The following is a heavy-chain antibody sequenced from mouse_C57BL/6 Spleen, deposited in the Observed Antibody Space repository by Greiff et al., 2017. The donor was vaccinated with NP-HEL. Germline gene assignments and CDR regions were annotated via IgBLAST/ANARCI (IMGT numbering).Heavy chain of an antibody. D-gene: IGHD2-14*01. CDR1: GFTFSSYA. CDR3: TREGYVYAMDY. J-gene: IGHJ4*01. CDR2: ISSGGDYI. Sequence: EVQLVESGEGLVKPGGSLKLSCAASGFTFSSYAMSWVRQTPEKRLEWVAYISSGGDYIYYSDTVKGRFTISRDNARNTLYLQMSSLKSEDTAMYYCTREGYVYAMDYWGQGTSVTVSS. V-gene: IGHV5-9-1*02.